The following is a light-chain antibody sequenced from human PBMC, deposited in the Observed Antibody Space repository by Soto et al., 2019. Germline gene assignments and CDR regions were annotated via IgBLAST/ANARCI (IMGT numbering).Light chain of an antibody. CDR3: QQYGSFWT. CDR1: QSVSSSY. CDR2: GAS. Sequence: EIVLTQSPGTLSLSPGERATLSCRASQSVSSSYLAWYQQKPGQAPRLLIYGASSRATGIPDRFSSSGSGTDFTLTISRLEPEDFAVYYCQQYGSFWTFGQGTKV. V-gene: IGKV3-20*01. J-gene: IGKJ1*01.